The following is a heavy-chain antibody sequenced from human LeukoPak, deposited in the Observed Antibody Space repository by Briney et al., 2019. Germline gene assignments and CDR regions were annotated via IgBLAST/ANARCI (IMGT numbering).Heavy chain of an antibody. CDR3: ARVGPITIFGVVIIEGGYFDY. J-gene: IGHJ4*02. Sequence: PSETLSLTCTVSGGSISSGGYYWSWIRQHPGKGLEWIGYIYYSGSTYYNPSLKSRVTISVDTSKNQFSLKLSSVTAADTAVYYCARVGPITIFGVVIIEGGYFDYWGQGTLVTVSS. D-gene: IGHD3-3*01. V-gene: IGHV4-31*03. CDR2: IYYSGST. CDR1: GGSISSGGYY.